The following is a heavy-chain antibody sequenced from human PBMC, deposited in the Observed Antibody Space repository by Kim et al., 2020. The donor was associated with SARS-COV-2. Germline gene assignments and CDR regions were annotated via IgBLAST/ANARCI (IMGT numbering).Heavy chain of an antibody. J-gene: IGHJ6*02. CDR2: INHSGST. V-gene: IGHV4-34*01. CDR1: GGSFSGYY. CDR3: ARGAGYYYYGMDV. Sequence: SETLSLTCAVYGGSFSGYYWSWIRQPPGKGLEWIGEINHSGSTNYNPSLKSRVTISVDTSKNQFSLKLSSVTAADTAVYYCARGAGYYYYGMDVWGQGTTVTVSS.